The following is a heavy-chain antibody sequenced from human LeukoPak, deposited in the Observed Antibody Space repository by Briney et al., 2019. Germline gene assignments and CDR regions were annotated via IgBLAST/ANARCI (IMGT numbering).Heavy chain of an antibody. D-gene: IGHD2-15*01. CDR3: ARLVVAAFAHYYMDV. V-gene: IGHV3-48*04. J-gene: IGHJ6*03. CDR2: ISFSSGTI. Sequence: GGSLRLSCEASGFSFSSYSMNWVRQAPGKGLEWISYISFSSGTIYYADSVKGRFTISRDNAKNSLYLQMNSLRAEDTAVYYCARLVVAAFAHYYMDVWGKGTTVAVSS. CDR1: GFSFSSYS.